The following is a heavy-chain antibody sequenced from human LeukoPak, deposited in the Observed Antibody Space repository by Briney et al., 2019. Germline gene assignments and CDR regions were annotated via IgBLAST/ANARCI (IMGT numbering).Heavy chain of an antibody. CDR2: MNPNSGNT. CDR3: ARGMSGSYYIYYYYMDV. J-gene: IGHJ6*03. CDR1: GYTFTSYD. D-gene: IGHD1-26*01. V-gene: IGHV1-8*01. Sequence: ASVKVSCKASGYTFTSYDINWVRQATGQGLEWMGWMNPNSGNTGYAQKFQGRVTMTRNTSISTPYMELSSLRSEDTAVYYCARGMSGSYYIYYYYMDVWGKGTTVTVSS.